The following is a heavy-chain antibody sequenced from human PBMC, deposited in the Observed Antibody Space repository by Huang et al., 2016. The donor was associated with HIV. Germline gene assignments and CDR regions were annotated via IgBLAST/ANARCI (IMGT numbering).Heavy chain of an antibody. CDR3: AKDEKFFCSGGSCFSSNIDY. CDR1: GFTFSTFG. Sequence: QVHLVESGGGVVQPGGSLRLSCAASGFTFSTFGMHWVRQDPGKGLEWVGLILHDGRNKFYADSMTGRFTISRDNTQDTLFLEMKTVKSEDTAIYYCAKDEKFFCSGGSCFSSNIDYWGQGTLVTVSS. V-gene: IGHV3-30*02. J-gene: IGHJ4*02. CDR2: ILHDGRNK. D-gene: IGHD2-8*02.